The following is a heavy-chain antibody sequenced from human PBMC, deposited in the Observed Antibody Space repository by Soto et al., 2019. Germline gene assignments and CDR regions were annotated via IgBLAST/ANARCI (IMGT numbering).Heavy chain of an antibody. CDR3: ARGDCSSTSCYFGY. J-gene: IGHJ4*02. D-gene: IGHD2-2*01. Sequence: NPSETLSLTCTVSGGSISSYYWSWIRQPPGKGLEWIGYIYYSGSTNYNPSLKSRVTISVDTSKNQFSLKLSSVTAADTAVYYCARGDCSSTSCYFGYWGQGTLVTVSS. V-gene: IGHV4-59*01. CDR1: GGSISSYY. CDR2: IYYSGST.